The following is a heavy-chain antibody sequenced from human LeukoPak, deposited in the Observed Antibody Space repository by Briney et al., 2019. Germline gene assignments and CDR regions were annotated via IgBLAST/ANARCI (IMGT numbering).Heavy chain of an antibody. V-gene: IGHV4-34*01. CDR3: ARGRYYDFWSGYYITYYFDY. Sequence: GSLRLSCAASGFTFSSYAMSWIRQPPGKGLEWIGEINHSGSTNYNPSLKSRVTISVDTSKNQFSLKLSSVTAADTAVYYCARGRYYDFWSGYYITYYFDYWGQGTLVTVSS. D-gene: IGHD3-3*01. CDR1: GFTFSSYA. J-gene: IGHJ4*02. CDR2: INHSGST.